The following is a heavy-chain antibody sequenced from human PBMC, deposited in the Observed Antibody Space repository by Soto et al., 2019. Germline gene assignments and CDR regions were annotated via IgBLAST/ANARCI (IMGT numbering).Heavy chain of an antibody. J-gene: IGHJ4*02. Sequence: PSETLSLTCSVSGDSVSSDGYYWSWIQQPPGKGLEWIGYIYYSGSTNYNPSLKTRVTISLDTSQSQFSLKLSSVTTADTAVYYCARVNYCSSSSCYWLDYWGQGTLVTVSS. CDR3: ARVNYCSSSSCYWLDY. CDR2: IYYSGST. D-gene: IGHD2-2*01. CDR1: GDSVSSDGYY. V-gene: IGHV4-61*08.